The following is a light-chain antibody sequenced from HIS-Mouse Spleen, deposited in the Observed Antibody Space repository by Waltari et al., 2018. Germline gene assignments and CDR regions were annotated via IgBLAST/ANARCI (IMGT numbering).Light chain of an antibody. J-gene: IGLJ3*02. CDR2: EGS. CDR3: CSYAGSSTWV. CDR1: SSDVGSYNL. Sequence: QSALTQPASVSGSPGQSITISCTGTSSDVGSYNLVSWYQQHPGKAPKLMIYEGSKRPPGGSNRFSGSKSGNTASLTISGLQAEDEADYYCCSYAGSSTWVFGGGTKLTVL. V-gene: IGLV2-23*01.